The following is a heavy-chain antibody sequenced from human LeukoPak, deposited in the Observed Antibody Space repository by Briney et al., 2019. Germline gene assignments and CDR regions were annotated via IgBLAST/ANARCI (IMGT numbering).Heavy chain of an antibody. V-gene: IGHV3-15*01. Sequence: GGSLRLSCAASGFTFSNAWMSWVRQAPGKGLEWVGRIKSKTYGGTAVYAAPVQGRFTISRDDSINTLYLQMNSLRAEDTAVYYCARLGIIAAAGSNDYWGQGTLVTVSS. CDR1: GFTFSNAW. D-gene: IGHD6-13*01. CDR2: IKSKTYGGTA. J-gene: IGHJ4*02. CDR3: ARLGIIAAAGSNDY.